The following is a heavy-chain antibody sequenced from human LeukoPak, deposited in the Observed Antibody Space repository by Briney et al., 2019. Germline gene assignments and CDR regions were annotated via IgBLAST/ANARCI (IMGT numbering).Heavy chain of an antibody. Sequence: SETLSLTCTVSGCSISSYYLSWIRQPAGKGLEWIASINSSGSTNYNLSLKSRVTMSVDTSKIQCSMKMSSLTAADTAVCYCARGPYCTSTSCDLDYWGQGTLVTVSS. CDR3: ARGPYCTSTSCDLDY. J-gene: IGHJ4*02. CDR2: INSSGST. D-gene: IGHD2-2*01. V-gene: IGHV4-4*07. CDR1: GCSISSYY.